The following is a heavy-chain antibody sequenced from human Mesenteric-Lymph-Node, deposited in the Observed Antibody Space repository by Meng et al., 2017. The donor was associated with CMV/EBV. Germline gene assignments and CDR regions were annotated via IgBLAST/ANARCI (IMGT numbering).Heavy chain of an antibody. CDR1: GFIFSDYN. J-gene: IGHJ4*02. V-gene: IGHV5-51*01. D-gene: IGHD3-16*01. CDR2: IYPGDSDT. CDR3: ARPRGGY. Sequence: GESLKISCAASGFIFSDYNMNWVRQAPGKGLEWMGIIYPGDSDTKYSPSFQGQVTISADKSINTAYLQWTSLKASDTAIYYCARPRGGYWGQGTLVTVSS.